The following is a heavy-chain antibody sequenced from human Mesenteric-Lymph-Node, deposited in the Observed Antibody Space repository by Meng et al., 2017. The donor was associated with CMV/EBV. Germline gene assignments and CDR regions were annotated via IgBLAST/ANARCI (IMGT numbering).Heavy chain of an antibody. D-gene: IGHD3-9*01. J-gene: IGHJ4*02. CDR3: ARGDQTRYFDWLPEHYFDN. V-gene: IGHV1-3*01. Sequence: TFTDYASHWVRQAPGKRLEFMGWINVGTGSTKSSQKFQGRVTFTRDSSASTAYMELRSLTSEDTGVYYCARGDQTRYFDWLPEHYFDNWGQGSLVTVSS. CDR2: INVGTGST. CDR1: TFTDYA.